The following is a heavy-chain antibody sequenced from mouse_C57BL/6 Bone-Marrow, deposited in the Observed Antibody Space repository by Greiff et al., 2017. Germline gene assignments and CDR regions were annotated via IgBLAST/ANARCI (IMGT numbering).Heavy chain of an antibody. D-gene: IGHD1-1*01. CDR3: ARSGTTVVPYYFDY. J-gene: IGHJ2*01. Sequence: QVQLQQSGAELARPGASVKMSCKASGYTFTSYTMHWVKQRPGQGLEWIGYINPSSGYTKYNQKFKDKATLTADKSSSTAYMQLSSLTSEDSAVYYCARSGTTVVPYYFDYWGQGTTLTVSS. V-gene: IGHV1-4*01. CDR1: GYTFTSYT. CDR2: INPSSGYT.